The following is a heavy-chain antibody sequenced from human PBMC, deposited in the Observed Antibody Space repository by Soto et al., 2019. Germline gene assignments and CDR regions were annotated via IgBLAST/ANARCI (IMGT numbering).Heavy chain of an antibody. CDR1: GFTFITYA. Sequence: EVHLLQSGGGLVQPGGSLRLSCAASGFTFITYAMTWVRQPPGGGLEWVSTIRGTSGDTDYADSVKGRFTISRDNSKNTLYLQISSLRADDTAVYYCATDISARRVGWPFDYWGQGAQVTVSS. J-gene: IGHJ4*02. CDR3: ATDISARRVGWPFDY. D-gene: IGHD6-6*01. V-gene: IGHV3-23*01. CDR2: IRGTSGDT.